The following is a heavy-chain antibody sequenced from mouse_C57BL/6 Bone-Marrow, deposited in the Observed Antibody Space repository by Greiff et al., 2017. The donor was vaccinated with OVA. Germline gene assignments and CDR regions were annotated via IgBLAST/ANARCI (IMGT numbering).Heavy chain of an antibody. CDR1: GFTFSDYG. CDR3: ARYGNYGLFAY. CDR2: ISNLAYSI. V-gene: IGHV5-15*01. D-gene: IGHD2-10*02. Sequence: EVKLVESGGGLVQPGGSLKLSCAASGFTFSDYGMAWVRQAPRKGPEWVAFISNLAYSIYYADTVTGRFTISRENAKNTLYLEMSSLRSEDTAMYYCARYGNYGLFAYWGQGTLVTVSA. J-gene: IGHJ3*01.